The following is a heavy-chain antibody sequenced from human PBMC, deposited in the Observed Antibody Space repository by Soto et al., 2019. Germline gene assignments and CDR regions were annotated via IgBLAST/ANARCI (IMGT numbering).Heavy chain of an antibody. CDR2: IDPSGGST. J-gene: IGHJ4*02. CDR1: GYTFISYY. V-gene: IGHV1-46*01. D-gene: IGHD1-20*01. CDR3: ARSHNWRLGQN. Sequence: QVQLGQSGAEVKKPGASVKVSCKASGYTFISYYVHWVRQAPGQGLEWMGIIDPSGGSTSYTQKFQGRVTMTRDTSTSTVYMEVSSLRSEDTAVYYCARSHNWRLGQNWGQGTLVTVSS.